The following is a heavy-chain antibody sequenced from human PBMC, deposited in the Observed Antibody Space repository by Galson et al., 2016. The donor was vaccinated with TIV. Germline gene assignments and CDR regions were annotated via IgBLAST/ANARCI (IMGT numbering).Heavy chain of an antibody. D-gene: IGHD5-18*01. V-gene: IGHV1-3*04. Sequence: SVKVSCKASGYTFSTYAKHWVRQAPGQRLEWMGWINTDNGDAEFYQKFQGRVTITRDTSACTAYMELSSLTAEDTAVYFGARGGYNYGPRRRFVDYWGQGTLVTVSS. CDR2: INTDNGDA. CDR3: ARGGYNYGPRRRFVDY. J-gene: IGHJ4*02. CDR1: GYTFSTYA.